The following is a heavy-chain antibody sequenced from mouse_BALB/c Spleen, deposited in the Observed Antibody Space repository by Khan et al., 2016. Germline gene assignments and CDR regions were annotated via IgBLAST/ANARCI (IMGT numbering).Heavy chain of an antibody. CDR2: ISYSGGT. CDR3: ARNDGSSYVRGMDY. Sequence: EVQLQESGPSLVKPSQTLSLTCSVTGDSITSGYWNWIRKFPGNKLEYMGYISYSGGTYNNPSLKSRISITRDTSKNQYYLQLNSVTTEDTGTYYCARNDGSSYVRGMDYWGQRLSVTVSS. J-gene: IGHJ4*01. V-gene: IGHV3-8*02. CDR1: GDSITSGY. D-gene: IGHD1-1*01.